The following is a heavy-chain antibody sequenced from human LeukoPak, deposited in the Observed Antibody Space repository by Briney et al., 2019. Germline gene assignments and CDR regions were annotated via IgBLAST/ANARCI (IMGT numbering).Heavy chain of an antibody. CDR2: ISSSSSTI. V-gene: IGHV3-48*02. D-gene: IGHD3-22*01. CDR3: AREAFGYYYDSSGYFAFDI. J-gene: IGHJ3*02. Sequence: GGSLRPSCAASGFTFSSYSMNWVRQAPGKGLEWVSYISSSSSTIYYADSVKGRFTISRDNAKNSLYLQMNSLRDEDTAVYYCAREAFGYYYDSSGYFAFDIWGQGTMVTVSS. CDR1: GFTFSSYS.